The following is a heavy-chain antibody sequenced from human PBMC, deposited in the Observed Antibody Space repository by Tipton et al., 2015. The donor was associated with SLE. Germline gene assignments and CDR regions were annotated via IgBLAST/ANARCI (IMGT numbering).Heavy chain of an antibody. CDR3: ARDSKMYVWYYGRDV. CDR1: GGSISSYY. Sequence: TLSLTCTVSGGSISSYYWSWIRQPPGKGLEWIGNIYYSGSTNHNPSLKSRVTISLDTSKNQFSLKLSSVTAADTAVYYCARDSKMYVWYYGRDVWGQGTTVTVS. V-gene: IGHV4-59*01. CDR2: IYYSGST. D-gene: IGHD3-16*01. J-gene: IGHJ6*02.